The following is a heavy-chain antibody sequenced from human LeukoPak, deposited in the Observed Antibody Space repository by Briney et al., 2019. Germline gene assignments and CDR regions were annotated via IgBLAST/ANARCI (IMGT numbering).Heavy chain of an antibody. Sequence: ASAKVSCKASGYTFTSYGISWVRQAPGQGLEWMGWISGYNGNTNYAQKPQGRVTMTTDTSTSTVYMELRSLRSDDTAVYYCAREEVRRAVAGYFDNWGQGTLVTVSS. CDR1: GYTFTSYG. CDR2: ISGYNGNT. CDR3: AREEVRRAVAGYFDN. D-gene: IGHD6-19*01. J-gene: IGHJ4*02. V-gene: IGHV1-18*01.